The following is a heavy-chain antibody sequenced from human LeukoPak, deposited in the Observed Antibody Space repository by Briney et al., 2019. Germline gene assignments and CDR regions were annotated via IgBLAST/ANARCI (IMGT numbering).Heavy chain of an antibody. CDR3: AKESSGAAAGTFDY. V-gene: IGHV3-74*01. D-gene: IGHD6-13*01. J-gene: IGHJ4*02. Sequence: PGGSLRLSCAASGFTFSSYWMHWVRQAPGKGLVWVSRINSDGSSTSYADSVKGRFTISRDNSKKTLYLQMNSLRAEDTALYFCAKESSGAAAGTFDYWGQGTLVTVSS. CDR1: GFTFSSYW. CDR2: INSDGSST.